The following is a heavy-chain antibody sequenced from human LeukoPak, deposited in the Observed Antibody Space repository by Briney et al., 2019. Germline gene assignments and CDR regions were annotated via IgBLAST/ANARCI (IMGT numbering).Heavy chain of an antibody. CDR3: ASEYCSGGSCYYFDY. CDR1: GFTFSIYW. J-gene: IGHJ4*02. V-gene: IGHV3-7*01. CDR2: IKQDGSEK. Sequence: PGGSLRLSCAASGFTFSIYWMSWVRQARGKGREGVANIKQDGSEKYYVDSVKGRFTLSRDNAKNSLYLQMNSLRAGVTAVYYCASEYCSGGSCYYFDYWGQGTLVTVSS. D-gene: IGHD2-15*01.